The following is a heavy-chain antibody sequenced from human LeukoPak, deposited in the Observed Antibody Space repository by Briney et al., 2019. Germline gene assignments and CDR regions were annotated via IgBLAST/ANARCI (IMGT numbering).Heavy chain of an antibody. Sequence: ASVKVSSKASRYTFTGDYMHCVHHAPGQGVEWMGRVNPNSGGTNYAQKFQGRVTITRDTSISTADMELRRLRSDDMAVYYCARGGSGDLPPRTCDYWGQGTLVTVSS. V-gene: IGHV1-2*06. CDR3: ARGGSGDLPPRTCDY. D-gene: IGHD4-17*01. CDR2: VNPNSGGT. J-gene: IGHJ4*02. CDR1: RYTFTGDY.